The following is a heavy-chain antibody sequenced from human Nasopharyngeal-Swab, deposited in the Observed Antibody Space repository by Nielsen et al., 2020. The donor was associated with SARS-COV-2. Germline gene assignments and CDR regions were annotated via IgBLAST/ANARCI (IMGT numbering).Heavy chain of an antibody. J-gene: IGHJ4*02. Sequence: ASVQVSCKASGYTFTSYYMHWVRQAPGQGLEWMGIINPSGGSTSYAQKFQGRVTMTRDTSTSTVYMELSSLRSEDTAVYYCARGHSRIIVVVPWRKGYFDYWGQGTLVTVSS. V-gene: IGHV1-46*01. CDR3: ARGHSRIIVVVPWRKGYFDY. CDR2: INPSGGST. CDR1: GYTFTSYY. D-gene: IGHD2-2*01.